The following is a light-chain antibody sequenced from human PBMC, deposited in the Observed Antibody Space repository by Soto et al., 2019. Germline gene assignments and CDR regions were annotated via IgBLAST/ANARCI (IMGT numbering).Light chain of an antibody. Sequence: QSALTQPASVSGSPGQSITISCTGTSSDVGSYNLVSWYQQHPGKAPKLMIYEGSKRPSGVSNRFSGSKSCNTASLTISGLQPEDEADYYCCSYAGSSTSVVFGGGTKLTVL. CDR1: SSDVGSYNL. J-gene: IGLJ2*01. V-gene: IGLV2-23*01. CDR2: EGS. CDR3: CSYAGSSTSVV.